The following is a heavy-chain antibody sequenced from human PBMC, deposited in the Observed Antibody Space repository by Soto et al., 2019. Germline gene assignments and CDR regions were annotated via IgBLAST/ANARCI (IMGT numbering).Heavy chain of an antibody. V-gene: IGHV1-18*04. CDR2: ISAYDGDT. CDR3: AREGGSNSWYGVGYYYYGMDV. J-gene: IGHJ6*02. D-gene: IGHD6-13*01. CDR1: GYTFTNFA. Sequence: ASVKVSCKASGYTFTNFAISWVRQAPGQGLEWMGWISAYDGDTKYAQKLQGRVTMTTDTSTTTAYMELRSLRSDDAAVYFCAREGGSNSWYGVGYYYYGMDVWGQGTTVTVSS.